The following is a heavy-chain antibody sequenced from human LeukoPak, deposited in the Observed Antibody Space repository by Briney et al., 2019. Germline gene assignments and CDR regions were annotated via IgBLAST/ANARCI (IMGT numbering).Heavy chain of an antibody. D-gene: IGHD1-26*01. CDR2: ISSSGSGGNT. V-gene: IGHV3-23*01. Sequence: GGSLRLSCVASGVTLSNYAMSWARQAPGKGLEWVSGISSSGSGGNTYYADSVKGRFTISRDSSKNTLYLQVNSLRAEDTAVYYCAKGGKWDVTPFDYWGQGTLVTVSS. CDR3: AKGGKWDVTPFDY. J-gene: IGHJ4*02. CDR1: GVTLSNYA.